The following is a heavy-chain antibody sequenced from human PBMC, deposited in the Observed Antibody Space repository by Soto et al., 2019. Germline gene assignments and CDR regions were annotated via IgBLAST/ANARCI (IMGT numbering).Heavy chain of an antibody. CDR2: IYYDGTT. Sequence: SETLSLTCTVSGGSINSNNYYWAWIRQTPGKGLAWIGSIYYDGTTYYNTSLKSRVTISRDTSKNQFSLRLTSMTAADTAVYYCAKVVIAATRHTDFDSWGQGTLVTVS. J-gene: IGHJ4*02. CDR3: AKVVIAATRHTDFDS. V-gene: IGHV4-39*02. D-gene: IGHD2-15*01. CDR1: GGSINSNNYY.